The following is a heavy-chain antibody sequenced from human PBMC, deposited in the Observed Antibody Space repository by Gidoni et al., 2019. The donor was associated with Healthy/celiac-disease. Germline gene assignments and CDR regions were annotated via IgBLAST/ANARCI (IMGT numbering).Heavy chain of an antibody. J-gene: IGHJ4*02. CDR3: SRGGGGWAAGYFDY. D-gene: IGHD6-13*01. CDR2: IYYRWST. V-gene: IGHV4-31*03. Sequence: QVQLQESGPGLVKPSQTLSLTCTVPGGSISRGGYYWSCIRQQPGKGLGWIGYIYYRWSTYYNPSLKRRVTITVDTSKNQFYLKLSSVTAADTAVYYCSRGGGGWAAGYFDYWGQGTLVTVSS. CDR1: GGSISRGGYY.